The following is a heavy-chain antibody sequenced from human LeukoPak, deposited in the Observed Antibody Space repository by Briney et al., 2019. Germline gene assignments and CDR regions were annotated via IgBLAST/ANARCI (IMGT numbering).Heavy chain of an antibody. Sequence: SETLSLTCTVSGGSISSYYWSWIRQPPGKGLEWIAYISYSGSTNYNPSLKTRVTISVDTSKNQFSLKMSSVTAADTAVYFCARDWVIVGATDWFDPWGQGTLVTVSS. CDR1: GGSISSYY. CDR3: ARDWVIVGATDWFDP. D-gene: IGHD1-26*01. V-gene: IGHV4-59*12. J-gene: IGHJ5*02. CDR2: ISYSGST.